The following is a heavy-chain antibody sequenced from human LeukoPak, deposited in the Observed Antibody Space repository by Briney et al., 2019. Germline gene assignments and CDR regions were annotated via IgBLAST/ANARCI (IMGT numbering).Heavy chain of an antibody. Sequence: SETLSLTCAVNGGSFSGYYWSWIRQPPGKGLEWIGEINHSGSTNYNPSLKSRVTISVDTSKNQFSLKLSSVTAADTAVYYCARPIAAAGTCWFDPWGQGTLVTVSS. V-gene: IGHV4-34*01. J-gene: IGHJ5*02. CDR2: INHSGST. CDR3: ARPIAAAGTCWFDP. D-gene: IGHD6-13*01. CDR1: GGSFSGYY.